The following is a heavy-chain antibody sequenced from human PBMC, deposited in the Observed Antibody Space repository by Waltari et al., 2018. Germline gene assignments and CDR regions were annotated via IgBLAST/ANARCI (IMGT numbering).Heavy chain of an antibody. D-gene: IGHD4-17*01. CDR2: IYYSGRT. CDR1: GGSISSSSYY. J-gene: IGHJ4*02. Sequence: QLQLQESGPGLVKPSETLSLTCTVSGGSISSSSYYWGWIRQPPGKGQEWIGSIYYSGRTYYNPSLKSRVTISVDTSKNQFSLKLSSVTAADTAVYYCASETTGYWGQGTLVTVSS. CDR3: ASETTGY. V-gene: IGHV4-39*01.